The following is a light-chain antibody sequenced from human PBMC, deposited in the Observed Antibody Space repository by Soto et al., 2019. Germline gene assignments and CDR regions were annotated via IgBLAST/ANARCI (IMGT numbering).Light chain of an antibody. V-gene: IGLV2-11*01. J-gene: IGLJ1*01. CDR1: SSDVGGYNY. Sequence: QSALTQPRSVSGSPGQSVTISCTGTSSDVGGYNYVSWYQQHPGKAPKLMIYDVSKRPSGVPDRFSGSKSGNTASLTISGLQAEDKADYYCCSYAGSYNYVFGTGTKLTVL. CDR2: DVS. CDR3: CSYAGSYNYV.